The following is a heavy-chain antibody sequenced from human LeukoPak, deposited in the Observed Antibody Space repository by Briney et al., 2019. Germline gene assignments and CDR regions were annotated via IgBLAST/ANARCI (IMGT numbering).Heavy chain of an antibody. J-gene: IGHJ4*02. V-gene: IGHV3-48*03. CDR3: AKGWDFGPHFGS. CDR2: ISSSGSPT. Sequence: GGSLRLSCAASGFTLSSYEMNWVRQAPGKGLEWISYISSSGSPTYYGDSVKGRFTISRDSAKNSLYLQMNSLRAEDTAVYYCAKGWDFGPHFGSWGQGTPVTVSS. CDR1: GFTLSSYE. D-gene: IGHD1-26*01.